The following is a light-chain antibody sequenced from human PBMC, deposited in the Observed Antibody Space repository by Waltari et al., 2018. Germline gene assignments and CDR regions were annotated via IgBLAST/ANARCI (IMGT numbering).Light chain of an antibody. Sequence: DIQMTQSPSSLSASVGDRVTITCRASQTISRYLNWYQQKPGKAPNLLIYAASSLQSGVPSRFRGSGAGRDFTLIITSLQPEDFATYYCQESYRFTRTVGQGTKVEIK. CDR3: QESYRFTRT. CDR2: AAS. J-gene: IGKJ1*01. CDR1: QTISRY. V-gene: IGKV1-39*01.